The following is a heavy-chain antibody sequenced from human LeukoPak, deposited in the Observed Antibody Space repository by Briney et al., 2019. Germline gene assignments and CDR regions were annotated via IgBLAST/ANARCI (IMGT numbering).Heavy chain of an antibody. J-gene: IGHJ4*02. CDR1: GYTFTSYA. CDR2: INAGNGNT. CDR3: ARDHPAYYDSSGYYQTTNYFDY. V-gene: IGHV1-3*01. D-gene: IGHD3-22*01. Sequence: GASVKVSCKASGYTFTSYAMHWVRQAPGQRLEWMGWINAGNGNTKYSQKFQGRVTITGDTSASTAYMELSSLRSEDTAVYYCARDHPAYYDSSGYYQTTNYFDYWGQGTLVTVSS.